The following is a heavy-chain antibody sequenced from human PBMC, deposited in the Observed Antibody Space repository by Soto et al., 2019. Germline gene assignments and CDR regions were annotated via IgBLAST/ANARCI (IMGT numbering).Heavy chain of an antibody. CDR2: IYSSGST. CDR3: TRYLFHYPVDYGMDV. V-gene: IGHV4-59*01. J-gene: IGHJ6*02. D-gene: IGHD5-12*01. Sequence: SETLSLTCTVSGVSISNYYWNWIRQSPGKGLEWIGYIYSSGSTHYNPSLQNRVTISIDTSKNQVSLKVNSVTAADTAIYYCTRYLFHYPVDYGMDVWGQGTTVTGSS. CDR1: GVSISNYY.